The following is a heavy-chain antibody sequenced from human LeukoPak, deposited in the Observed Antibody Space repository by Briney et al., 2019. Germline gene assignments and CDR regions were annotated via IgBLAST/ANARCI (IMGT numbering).Heavy chain of an antibody. CDR1: GFTLSSKY. CDR3: ARDAVTTAYYYKYGTDV. Sequence: GGSLRLSCAASGFTLSSKYMSWVRQAPGKGLEWVSVIYSGSGPTYYADSVKGRFTISRDNSKNTLYLQMNSLRAEDTAVYYCARDAVTTAYYYKYGTDVWGQGTTVTVSS. V-gene: IGHV3-66*01. J-gene: IGHJ6*02. CDR2: IYSGSGPT. D-gene: IGHD4-17*01.